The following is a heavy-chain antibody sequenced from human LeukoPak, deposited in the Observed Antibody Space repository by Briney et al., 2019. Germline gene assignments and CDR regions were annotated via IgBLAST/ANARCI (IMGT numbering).Heavy chain of an antibody. CDR3: ARSRGERWLQFDAFDI. Sequence: SETLSLTCTVSGGSISSYYWSWIRQPPGKGREWSGYIYYSGSTNYNPSLKSRVTISVDTSKNQFSLKLSSVTAADTAVYYCARSRGERWLQFDAFDIWGQGTMVTVSS. D-gene: IGHD5-24*01. CDR2: IYYSGST. J-gene: IGHJ3*02. CDR1: GGSISSYY. V-gene: IGHV4-59*01.